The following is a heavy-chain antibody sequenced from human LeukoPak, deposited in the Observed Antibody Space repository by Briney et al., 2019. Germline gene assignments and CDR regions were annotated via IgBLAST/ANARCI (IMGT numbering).Heavy chain of an antibody. D-gene: IGHD6-13*01. CDR2: IYYSGST. J-gene: IGHJ5*02. CDR1: GGSISSGGYY. CDR3: AGYSATHGNWFDP. Sequence: PSETLSLTCTVSGGSISSGGYYWSWIRQPPGKGLEWIGYIYYSGSTNYNPSLKSRVTISVDTSKNQFSLKLSSVTAADTAVYYCAGYSATHGNWFDPWGQGTLVTVSS. V-gene: IGHV4-61*08.